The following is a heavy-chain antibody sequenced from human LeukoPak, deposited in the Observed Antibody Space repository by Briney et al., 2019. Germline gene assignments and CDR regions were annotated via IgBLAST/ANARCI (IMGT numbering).Heavy chain of an antibody. J-gene: IGHJ4*02. Sequence: SQTLSLTCAISGDSVSSNSAAWHWIRQSPSRGLEWLGRTYYRSKWYNDYAVSVKSRITSNPVTSKTQFSLQLNSVTPEETAVYYCARAAGGVAAAGTFDYWGQGTLVTVSS. CDR3: ARAAGGVAAAGTFDY. CDR1: GDSVSSNSAA. V-gene: IGHV6-1*01. CDR2: TYYRSKWYN. D-gene: IGHD6-13*01.